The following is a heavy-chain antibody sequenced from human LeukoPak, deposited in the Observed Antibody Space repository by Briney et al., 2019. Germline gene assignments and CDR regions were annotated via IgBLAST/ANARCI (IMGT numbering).Heavy chain of an antibody. CDR1: GFTFSSYA. CDR2: ISGSGGSA. D-gene: IGHD3-22*01. V-gene: IGHV3-23*01. CDR3: VKGARGTMIVAPFDY. J-gene: IGHJ4*02. Sequence: GGSLRLSCAASGFTFSSYAMSWVRQAPGKGLEWVSAISGSGGSAYYADSVKGRFTISRDNSKNTLYLQMNSLRAEDTAVYYCVKGARGTMIVAPFDYWGQGTLVTVSS.